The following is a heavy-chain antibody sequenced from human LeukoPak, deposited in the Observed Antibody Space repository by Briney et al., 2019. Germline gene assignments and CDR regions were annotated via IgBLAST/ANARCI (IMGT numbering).Heavy chain of an antibody. V-gene: IGHV4-34*01. J-gene: IGHJ5*02. Sequence: PSETLSLTCAVYGGSFSGYYWSWIRQPPGKGLEWIGEINHSGSTNYNPSLKSRVTISVDTSKNQFSLKLSSVTAADTAVYYCARISSSWYSGWFDPWGQGTLVTVSS. D-gene: IGHD6-13*01. CDR2: INHSGST. CDR3: ARISSSWYSGWFDP. CDR1: GGSFSGYY.